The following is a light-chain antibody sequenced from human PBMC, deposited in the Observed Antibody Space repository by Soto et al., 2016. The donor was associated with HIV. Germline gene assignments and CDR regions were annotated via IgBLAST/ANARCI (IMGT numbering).Light chain of an antibody. V-gene: IGLV3-25*03. CDR2: KDT. Sequence: ELTQPPSVSVSPGQTARITCSGDALPKQYVYWYQQKSGQVPVLVIYKDTKRTSGISERFSGSSSGTTATLTISAVQAEDEADYYCQSSDSSGTYNVVFGGGTKLTV. J-gene: IGLJ2*01. CDR1: ALPKQY. CDR3: QSSDSSGTYNVV.